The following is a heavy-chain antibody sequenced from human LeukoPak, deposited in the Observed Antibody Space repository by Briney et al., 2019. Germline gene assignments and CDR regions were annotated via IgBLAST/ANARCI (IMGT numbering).Heavy chain of an antibody. Sequence: GGSLRLSCAASRFTFSSYSMNWVRQAPGKGLEWVSSISSSSSYIYYADSVKGRFTISRDNAKNSLYLQMNSLRAEDTAVYYCASEVVITNSHDAFDIWGQGTMVTVSS. CDR3: ASEVVITNSHDAFDI. CDR2: ISSSSSYI. J-gene: IGHJ3*02. D-gene: IGHD3-22*01. V-gene: IGHV3-21*01. CDR1: RFTFSSYS.